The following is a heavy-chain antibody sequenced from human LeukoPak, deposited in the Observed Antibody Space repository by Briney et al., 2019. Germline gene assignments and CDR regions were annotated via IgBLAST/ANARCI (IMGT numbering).Heavy chain of an antibody. CDR2: MNPNSGNT. D-gene: IGHD4-17*01. CDR1: GYTFTSYD. J-gene: IGHJ3*02. CDR3: ARDPDYGDIDAFDI. V-gene: IGHV1-8*01. Sequence: GASVKVSCKASGYTFTSYDINWVRQATGQGLEWMGWMNPNSGNTGYAQKFQGRVTMTEDTSTDTAYMELSRLRSDDTAVYYCARDPDYGDIDAFDIWGQGTMVTVSS.